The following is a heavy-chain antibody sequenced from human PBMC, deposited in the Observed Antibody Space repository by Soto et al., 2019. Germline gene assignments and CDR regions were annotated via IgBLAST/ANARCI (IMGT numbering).Heavy chain of an antibody. D-gene: IGHD6-6*01. J-gene: IGHJ5*02. V-gene: IGHV3-23*01. Sequence: LRLSCEASGFIFSSYAITWVRQAPGKGLEWVSTISGTGVNTYYADSVKGRFTVSRDNSKNTVWLQMNSLRAADSSVYYCAKDSVHNLYRTSSLEDCFGPWGQGTLVTVSS. CDR3: AKDSVHNLYRTSSLEDCFGP. CDR1: GFIFSSYA. CDR2: ISGTGVNT.